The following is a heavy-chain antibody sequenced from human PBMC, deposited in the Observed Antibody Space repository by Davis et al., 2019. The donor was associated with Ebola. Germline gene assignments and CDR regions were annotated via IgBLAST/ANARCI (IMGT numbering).Heavy chain of an antibody. CDR3: AERGGSV. V-gene: IGHV4-34*01. J-gene: IGHJ4*02. Sequence: PSETLSLTCAVYGGSFSGYYWSWIRQPPGKGLEWIGEINHSGSTYYNPSLKSRVTISVDTSKNQFSLKLSSVTAADTAMYYCAERGGSVWGQGTLVTVSS. CDR1: GGSFSGYY. D-gene: IGHD3-16*01. CDR2: INHSGST.